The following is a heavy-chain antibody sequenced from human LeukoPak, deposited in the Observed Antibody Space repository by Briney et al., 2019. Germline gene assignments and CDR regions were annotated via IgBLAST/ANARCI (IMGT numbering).Heavy chain of an antibody. Sequence: GGSLRLSCAASGFTFSSYWMHWVRQAPGKGLVWVSRINSDGSSTSYADFVKGRFTISRDNAKNTLYLQMNSLRAEDTAVYYCARETSDGLSGGSGDPIFDYWGQGTLVTVSS. CDR3: ARETSDGLSGGSGDPIFDY. CDR2: INSDGSST. V-gene: IGHV3-74*01. J-gene: IGHJ4*02. D-gene: IGHD6-19*01. CDR1: GFTFSSYW.